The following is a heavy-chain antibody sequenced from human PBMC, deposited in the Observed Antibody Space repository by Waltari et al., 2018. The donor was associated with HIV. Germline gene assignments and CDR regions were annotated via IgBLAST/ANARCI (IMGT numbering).Heavy chain of an antibody. J-gene: IGHJ6*02. CDR3: ARVPSITMMGNAMDV. Sequence: EMQLLESGGGLVQPGGALRLACTASGFTFTRHSMNWVRQAPGKGLEWVSATSGSGGSTYYAASVKGRFTIFRDNSKNTLYLQMNSLRAEDTAVYYCARVPSITMMGNAMDVWGQGTTVTVSS. V-gene: IGHV3-23*01. D-gene: IGHD3-22*01. CDR2: TSGSGGST. CDR1: GFTFTRHS.